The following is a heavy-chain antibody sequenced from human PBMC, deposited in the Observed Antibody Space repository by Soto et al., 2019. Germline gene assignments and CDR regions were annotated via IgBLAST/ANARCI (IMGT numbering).Heavy chain of an antibody. Sequence: SETLSLTCAVYGGSFSGYYWSWIRQPPGKGLEWIGEINHSGSTNYNPSLKSRVTISVDTSKNHFSLKLSSVTAAETAVYYCARKRPGERYCSGGSCYRPPRNIKSPSKYYFDYWGQGTLVTVSS. CDR1: GGSFSGYY. J-gene: IGHJ4*02. V-gene: IGHV4-34*01. CDR3: ARKRPGERYCSGGSCYRPPRNIKSPSKYYFDY. CDR2: INHSGST. D-gene: IGHD2-15*01.